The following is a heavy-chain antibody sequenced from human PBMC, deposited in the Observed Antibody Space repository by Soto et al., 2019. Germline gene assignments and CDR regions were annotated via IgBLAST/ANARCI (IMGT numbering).Heavy chain of an antibody. CDR1: GGSISSRSYY. J-gene: IGHJ5*02. Sequence: SETLSLTCTVSGGSISSRSYYWGWIRQPPGKGLEWIGSIYYSGSTYYNPSLKSRVTISVDTSKNQFSLKLSSVTAADTAVYYCASGGYYDFWSPPNWFDPWGQGALVTVSS. V-gene: IGHV4-39*01. CDR2: IYYSGST. D-gene: IGHD3-3*01. CDR3: ASGGYYDFWSPPNWFDP.